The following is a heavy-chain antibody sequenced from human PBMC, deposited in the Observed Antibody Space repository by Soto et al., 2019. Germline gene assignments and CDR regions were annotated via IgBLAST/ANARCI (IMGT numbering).Heavy chain of an antibody. CDR2: TRNRANSYTT. D-gene: IGHD1-26*01. J-gene: IGHJ2*01. CDR1: GFTFSDHY. Sequence: EVQLVDSGGGLVQPGGCLRLSCAASGFTFSDHYMDWVRQAPGKGLEWVARTRNRANSYTTEYAASVKGRFTISRDNSKDSLYLRMNSLETEDTAVYYCTRSSGSYKYFDLWGRGTLVTVSS. CDR3: TRSSGSYKYFDL. V-gene: IGHV3-72*01.